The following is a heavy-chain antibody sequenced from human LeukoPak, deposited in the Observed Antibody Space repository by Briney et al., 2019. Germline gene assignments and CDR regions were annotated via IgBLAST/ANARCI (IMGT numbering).Heavy chain of an antibody. D-gene: IGHD5-12*01. CDR3: ARAHSGYDSDWFDP. CDR1: GGTFSSYA. V-gene: IGHV1-69*01. J-gene: IGHJ5*02. Sequence: SXKVSCKASGGTFSSYAISWVRQAPGQGLEWMGGIIPIFGTANYAQKFQGRVTITADESTSTAYMELSSLRSEDTAVYYCARAHSGYDSDWFDPWGQGTLVTVSS. CDR2: IIPIFGTA.